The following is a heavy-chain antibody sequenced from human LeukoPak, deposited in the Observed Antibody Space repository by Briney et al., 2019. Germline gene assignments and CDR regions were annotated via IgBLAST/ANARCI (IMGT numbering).Heavy chain of an antibody. V-gene: IGHV1-18*01. Sequence: ASVKVSCKASGYTFTSYGISWVRQAPGQGLEWMGWISAYNGNTNYAQKLQGRVTMTTDTSTSTAYMELRSLRSNDTAVYYCARFVAVAGNPTGDYWGQGTLVTVPS. CDR1: GYTFTSYG. CDR3: ARFVAVAGNPTGDY. D-gene: IGHD6-19*01. J-gene: IGHJ4*02. CDR2: ISAYNGNT.